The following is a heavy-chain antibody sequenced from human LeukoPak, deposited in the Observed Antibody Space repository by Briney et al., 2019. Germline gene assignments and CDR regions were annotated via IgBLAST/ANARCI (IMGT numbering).Heavy chain of an antibody. D-gene: IGHD3-3*01. Sequence: PSETLSLTCTVSGGSISSYYWSWIRQPPGKGLEWIGYIYYSGSTNYNPSLKSRVTISVDTSKNQFSLKLSSVTAADTAVYYCAGTYYDFWSGYSYNWFDPWGQGTPVTVSS. CDR1: GGSISSYY. V-gene: IGHV4-59*01. J-gene: IGHJ5*02. CDR2: IYYSGST. CDR3: AGTYYDFWSGYSYNWFDP.